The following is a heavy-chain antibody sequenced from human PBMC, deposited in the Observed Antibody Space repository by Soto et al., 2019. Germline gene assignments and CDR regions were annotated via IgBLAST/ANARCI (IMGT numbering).Heavy chain of an antibody. CDR3: LRDYSGWFDF. CDR1: GFTFSSYP. D-gene: IGHD3-10*01. Sequence: GGSLRLSCAASGFTFSSYPIHWVRQAPGKGLEWVGSISYDGTSEDFADSLRGRFTLSRDNSKNMLWLQMNSLRSEDTAVYYCLRDYSGWFDFWGQGTLVTVSS. J-gene: IGHJ5*01. V-gene: IGHV3-30-3*01. CDR2: ISYDGTSE.